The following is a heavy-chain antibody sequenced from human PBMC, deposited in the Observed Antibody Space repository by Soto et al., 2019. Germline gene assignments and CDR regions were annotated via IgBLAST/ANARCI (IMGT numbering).Heavy chain of an antibody. CDR3: ARDKRDYYGSGSYIRCFDP. CDR1: GGSISSYY. D-gene: IGHD3-10*01. J-gene: IGHJ5*02. CDR2: IYYSGST. V-gene: IGHV4-59*01. Sequence: PSETLSLTCTVSGGSISSYYWSWIRQPPGKGLEWIGYIYYSGSTNYNPSLKSRVTISVDTSKNQFSLKLSSVTAADTAVYYCARDKRDYYGSGSYIRCFDPCGQGTLVTVSS.